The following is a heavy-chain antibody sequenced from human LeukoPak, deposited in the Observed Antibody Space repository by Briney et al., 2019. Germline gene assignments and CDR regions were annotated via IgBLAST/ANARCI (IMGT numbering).Heavy chain of an antibody. V-gene: IGHV3-23*01. CDR2: ISGSGGGT. CDR3: AKSQDGGRLFHFDY. D-gene: IGHD1-26*01. J-gene: IGHJ4*02. CDR1: GFTFSSYA. Sequence: GGSLRLSWAASGFTFSSYAMSWVRQAPGKGLEWVSVISGSGGGTYSADSVKGRFTISRDNSKNTLYLQMNSLRAEDTAVYFCAKSQDGGRLFHFDYWGQGTLVTVSS.